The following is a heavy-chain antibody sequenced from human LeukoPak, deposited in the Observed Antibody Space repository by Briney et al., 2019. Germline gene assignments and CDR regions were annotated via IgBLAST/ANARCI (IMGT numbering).Heavy chain of an antibody. CDR1: GYSFTSYW. V-gene: IGHV5-51*01. J-gene: IGHJ4*02. D-gene: IGHD6-13*01. Sequence: GESLKISCKGSGYSFTSYWIGWARQMPGKGMEWMGIIYPGDSDTRYSPSFQGQVTISADKSISTAYLQWSSLKASDTAMYYCARHGVYSSSFPDDYWDQGTLVTVSS. CDR3: ARHGVYSSSFPDDY. CDR2: IYPGDSDT.